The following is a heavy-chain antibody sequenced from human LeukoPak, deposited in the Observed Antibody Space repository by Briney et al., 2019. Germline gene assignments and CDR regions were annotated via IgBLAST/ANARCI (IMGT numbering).Heavy chain of an antibody. J-gene: IGHJ4*02. V-gene: IGHV3-23*01. D-gene: IGHD6-19*01. CDR3: ARHRGSALPGTGGVVY. CDR1: RFTFSSYA. Sequence: PGGSLRLSCTASRFTFSSYAMSWVRQAPGKGPEWVSTIGGSGGRTDNADSVKGRFTISRDNSKNTLYLQMNSLRAEDTAVYYCARHRGSALPGTGGVVYWGQGTLVTVSS. CDR2: IGGSGGRT.